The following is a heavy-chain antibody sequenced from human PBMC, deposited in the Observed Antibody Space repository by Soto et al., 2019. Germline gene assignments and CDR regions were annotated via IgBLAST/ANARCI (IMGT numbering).Heavy chain of an antibody. CDR2: INHSGRT. D-gene: IGHD1-26*01. J-gene: IGHJ4*01. Sequence: EPLSLSCAVYSACLTKYYWTWIRQPPGKGLEWIGEINHSGRTNFNPSLKSRVTISVDRSKNQFSLKLRSVTAADTGVYYCASWLVGAPFDAWGHGTLVTVSA. V-gene: IGHV4-34*01. CDR1: SACLTKYY. CDR3: ASWLVGAPFDA.